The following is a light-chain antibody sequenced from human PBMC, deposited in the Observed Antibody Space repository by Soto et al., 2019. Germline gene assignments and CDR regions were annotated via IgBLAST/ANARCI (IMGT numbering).Light chain of an antibody. J-gene: IGKJ1*01. CDR3: QQYNNWHPKT. CDR1: QSVSSN. CDR2: GSS. Sequence: EIVMTQSPATLSVSPGERATLSCRASQSVSSNLAWYQQKPGQAPRLLIYGSSTRATGIPARFSGSGSGTEFTLTISSLQYEDFAVYYCQQYNNWHPKTFGQGTKVEIK. V-gene: IGKV3-15*01.